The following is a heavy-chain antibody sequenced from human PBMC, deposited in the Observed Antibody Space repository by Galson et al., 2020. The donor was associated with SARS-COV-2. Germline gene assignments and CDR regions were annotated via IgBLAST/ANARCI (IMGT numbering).Heavy chain of an antibody. J-gene: IGHJ4*02. Sequence: ETSETLSLTCTVSGASISSGSYYWGWIRQPPGKGLQWIGSIHYSGSTYYSPSLNSRVTISVAASKNQFSLKLSSVTATDTAVYYCARQDLLQYYFDYWGQGTLVTVSS. CDR3: ARQDLLQYYFDY. V-gene: IGHV4-39*01. CDR1: GASISSGSYY. CDR2: IHYSGST. D-gene: IGHD6-19*01.